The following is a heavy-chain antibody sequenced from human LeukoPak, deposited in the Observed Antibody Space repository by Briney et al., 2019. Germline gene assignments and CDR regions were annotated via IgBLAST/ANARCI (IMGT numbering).Heavy chain of an antibody. CDR2: MNPNSGNT. CDR3: ARPYGSGSYLKP. V-gene: IGHV1-8*02. Sequence: ASVKVSCKASGFTFTSSAMQWVRQARGQRLEWMGWMNPNSGNTGYAQKFQGRVTMTRNTSISTAYMELSSLRSEDTAVYYCARPYGSGSYLKPWGQGTLVTVSS. CDR1: GFTFTSSA. J-gene: IGHJ5*02. D-gene: IGHD3-10*01.